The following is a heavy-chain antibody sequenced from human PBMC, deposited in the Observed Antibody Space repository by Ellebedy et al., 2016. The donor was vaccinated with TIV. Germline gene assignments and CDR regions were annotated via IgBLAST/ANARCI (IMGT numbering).Heavy chain of an antibody. CDR1: GFTFSSYW. D-gene: IGHD3-22*01. CDR2: IKQDGSEK. Sequence: GESLKISCAASGFTFSSYWMRWARQAPGKGLEWVANIKQDGSEKYYVDSVKGRFTISRDNAKNSLYLQMNSLRAEDTAVYYCAKVAASSGSYYGMDVWGQGTTVTVSS. V-gene: IGHV3-7*01. J-gene: IGHJ6*02. CDR3: AKVAASSGSYYGMDV.